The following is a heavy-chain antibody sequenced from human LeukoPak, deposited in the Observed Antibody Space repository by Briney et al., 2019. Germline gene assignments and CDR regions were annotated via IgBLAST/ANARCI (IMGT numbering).Heavy chain of an antibody. CDR3: ATLQPDDFWSGYPN. CDR2: ISGSGGST. V-gene: IGHV3-23*01. CDR1: GFTFSNYA. Sequence: PGGSLRLSCAASGFTFSNYAMSWVRQAPGKGLEWVSAISGSGGSTYYAGSVKGRFTISRDNSKNTLYVQMNSLRAGDTAVYYCATLQPDDFWSGYPNWGQGTLVTVSS. D-gene: IGHD3-3*01. J-gene: IGHJ4*02.